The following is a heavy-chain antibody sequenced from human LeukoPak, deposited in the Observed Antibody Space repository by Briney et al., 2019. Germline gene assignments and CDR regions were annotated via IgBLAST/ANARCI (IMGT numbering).Heavy chain of an antibody. V-gene: IGHV3-23*01. CDR1: GFAVSRIY. CDR3: AKATLRAYYYDSSDY. D-gene: IGHD3-22*01. Sequence: GGSLRLSCAASGFAVSRIYMHWVRQAPGKGLEWVSAISGSGGSTYYADSVKGRFTISRDNSKNTLYLQMNSLRAEDTAVYYCAKATLRAYYYDSSDYWGQGTLVTVSS. CDR2: ISGSGGST. J-gene: IGHJ4*02.